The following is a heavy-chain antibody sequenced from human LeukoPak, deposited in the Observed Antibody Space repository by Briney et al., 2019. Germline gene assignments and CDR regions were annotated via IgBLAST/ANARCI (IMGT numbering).Heavy chain of an antibody. J-gene: IGHJ4*02. CDR2: IYSGGST. D-gene: IGHD3-16*02. CDR1: GFTVSSNY. V-gene: IGHV3-66*02. Sequence: GGSLRLSCAASGFTVSSNYMSWFRQAPGKGLEWVSVIYSGGSTYYADSVKGRFTTSGDNSKNTLYLQMNSLRAEDTAVYYCASDYDYVWGSYRHKDYWGQGTLVTVSS. CDR3: ASDYDYVWGSYRHKDY.